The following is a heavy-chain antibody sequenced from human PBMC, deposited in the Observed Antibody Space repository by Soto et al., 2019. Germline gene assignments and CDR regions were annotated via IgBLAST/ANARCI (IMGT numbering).Heavy chain of an antibody. CDR3: AKDKSRFSSTWDRFDY. Sequence: GGSLRLSCAASGFTFNSYAMHWVRQAPGKGLEWMAVISHDGSNKYYADSVKGRFTISRDNFLNTLFLQMNSLRAEDAAVYFCAKDKSRFSSTWDRFDYWGQGTLVTVS. V-gene: IGHV3-30*18. D-gene: IGHD6-13*01. CDR2: ISHDGSNK. J-gene: IGHJ4*02. CDR1: GFTFNSYA.